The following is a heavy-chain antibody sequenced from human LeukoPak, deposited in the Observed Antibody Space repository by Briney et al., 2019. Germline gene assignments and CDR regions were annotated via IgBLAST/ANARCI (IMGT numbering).Heavy chain of an antibody. D-gene: IGHD3-10*01. CDR1: GGSFSGYY. V-gene: IGHV4-34*01. CDR2: INHSGST. Sequence: PSETLSLTCAVYGGSFSGYYWSWIRQPPGKGLEWIGEINHSGSTNYNPSLKSRVTISVDTSKNQFSLKLSSVTAADTAVYYCAREYVYYYYYYGMDVWGQGTTVTVSS. CDR3: AREYVYYYYYYGMDV. J-gene: IGHJ6*02.